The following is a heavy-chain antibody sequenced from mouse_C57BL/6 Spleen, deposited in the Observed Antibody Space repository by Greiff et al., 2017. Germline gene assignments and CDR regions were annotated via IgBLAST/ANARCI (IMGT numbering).Heavy chain of an antibody. CDR3: ARENYYGSIDWYFDV. J-gene: IGHJ1*03. Sequence: VKLQESGPELVKPGASVKISCKASGYAFSSSWMNWVKQRPGKGLEWIGRIYPGDGDTNYNGKFKGKATLTADKSSSTAYMQLSSLTSEDSAVYFCARENYYGSIDWYFDVWGTGTTVTVSS. V-gene: IGHV1-82*01. CDR1: GYAFSSSW. D-gene: IGHD1-1*01. CDR2: IYPGDGDT.